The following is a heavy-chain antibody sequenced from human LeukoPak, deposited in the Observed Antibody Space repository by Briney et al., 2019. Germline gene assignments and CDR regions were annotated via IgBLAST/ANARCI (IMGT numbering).Heavy chain of an antibody. V-gene: IGHV1-2*02. CDR1: GYTFTGYY. CDR2: VNPNSGGT. CDR3: ARTKPPCTSCLHLDF. D-gene: IGHD2-2*01. J-gene: IGHJ4*02. Sequence: ASVKVSCKASGYTFTGYYIHWLRQAPGQGLEWMGWVNPNSGGTNYAPKFQGLVTMSSDTSITTAYMELNRLISDDTAIYYCARTKPPCTSCLHLDFWGQGTLVTVSS.